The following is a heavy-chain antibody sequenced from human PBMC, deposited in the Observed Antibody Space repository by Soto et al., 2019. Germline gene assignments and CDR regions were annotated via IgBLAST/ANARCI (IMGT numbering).Heavy chain of an antibody. CDR1: GGSFSGYY. CDR3: ASEQLVAYYYYGMDV. CDR2: INHSGST. J-gene: IGHJ6*02. D-gene: IGHD6-6*01. Sequence: PSETLSLTCAVYGGSFSGYYWSWIRQPPGKGLEWIGEINHSGSTNYNPSLKSRVTISVDTSKNQFSLKLSSVTAADTAVYYCASEQLVAYYYYGMDVWGQGTTVTVSS. V-gene: IGHV4-34*01.